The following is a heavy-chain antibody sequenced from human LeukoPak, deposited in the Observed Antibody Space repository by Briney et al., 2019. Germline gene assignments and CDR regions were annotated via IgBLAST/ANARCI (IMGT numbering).Heavy chain of an antibody. CDR1: GGSISSGDYY. J-gene: IGHJ3*02. CDR2: INHSGST. CDR3: ARGPRAYGDYVSEPFDI. Sequence: SETLSLTCTVSGGSISSGDYYWSWIRQPPGKGLEWIGEINHSGSTNYNPSLKSRVTISVDTSKNQFSLKLSSVTAADTAVYYCARGPRAYGDYVSEPFDIWGQGTMVTVSS. V-gene: IGHV4-39*07. D-gene: IGHD4-17*01.